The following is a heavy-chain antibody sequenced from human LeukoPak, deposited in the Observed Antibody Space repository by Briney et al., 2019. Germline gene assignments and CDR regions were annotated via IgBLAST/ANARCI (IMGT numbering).Heavy chain of an antibody. J-gene: IGHJ4*02. CDR3: VRDGSYYDSRGYYYLY. Sequence: ASVKVSCKASGYTFTGYYMHWVRQAPGQGLEWMGRINPNSGGTNYAQKFQGRVTMTRDTSISTAYMELSRLRSDDTAVYYCVRDGSYYDSRGYYYLYWGQGTLVTVSS. CDR1: GYTFTGYY. D-gene: IGHD3-22*01. CDR2: INPNSGGT. V-gene: IGHV1-2*06.